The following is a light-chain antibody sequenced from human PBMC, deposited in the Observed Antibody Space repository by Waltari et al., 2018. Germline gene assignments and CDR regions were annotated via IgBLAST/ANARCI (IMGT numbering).Light chain of an antibody. J-gene: IGKJ1*01. V-gene: IGKV3-20*01. Sequence: EIVLTQSPGTLSLSPGERATLSCRASQSVGRYLAWYKQQHGQAPRLLIYDASTRATGIPDRFSGGGSGRDFSLTISRLEPEDFAVYYCQMYVRLPVTFGQGTKVEI. CDR1: QSVGRY. CDR3: QMYVRLPVT. CDR2: DAS.